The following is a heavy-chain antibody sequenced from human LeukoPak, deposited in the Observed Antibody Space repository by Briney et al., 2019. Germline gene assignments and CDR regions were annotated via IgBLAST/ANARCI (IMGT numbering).Heavy chain of an antibody. J-gene: IGHJ4*02. CDR2: INHSGST. CDR3: AIRQWLRWNY. Sequence: SSETLSLTCAVYGGSFSGYYWCWIRQPPGKGLEWIGEINHSGSTNYNPSLKSRVTISVDTSKNQFSLKLSSVTAADTAVYYCAIRQWLRWNYWGQGTLVTVSS. D-gene: IGHD5-12*01. V-gene: IGHV4-34*01. CDR1: GGSFSGYY.